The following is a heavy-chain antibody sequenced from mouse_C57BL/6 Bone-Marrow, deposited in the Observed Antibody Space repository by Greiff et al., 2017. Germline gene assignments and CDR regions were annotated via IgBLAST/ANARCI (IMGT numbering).Heavy chain of an antibody. Sequence: QVQLKESGAELVRPGTSVKMSCKASGYTFTNYWIGWAKQRPGHGLEWIGDIYPGGGYTNYNEKFKGKATLTADKSSSTAYMQFSSLTSEDSAIYYCARLVYYYGSSPDFDYWGQGTTLTVSS. V-gene: IGHV1-63*01. D-gene: IGHD1-1*01. CDR1: GYTFTNYW. J-gene: IGHJ2*01. CDR3: ARLVYYYGSSPDFDY. CDR2: IYPGGGYT.